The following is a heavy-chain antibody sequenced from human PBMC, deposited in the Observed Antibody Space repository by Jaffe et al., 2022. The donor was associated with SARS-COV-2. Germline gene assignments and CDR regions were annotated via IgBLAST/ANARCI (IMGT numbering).Heavy chain of an antibody. J-gene: IGHJ3*02. CDR3: ARGGLKGGDYVFGAFDI. Sequence: EVQLVESGGGLVKPGGSLRLSCAASGFTFSSYSMNWVRQAPGKGLEWVSSISSSSSYIYYADSVKGRFTISRDNAKNSLYLQMNSLRAEDTAVYYCARGGLKGGDYVFGAFDIWGQGTMVTVSS. CDR1: GFTFSSYS. D-gene: IGHD4-17*01. CDR2: ISSSSSYI. V-gene: IGHV3-21*01.